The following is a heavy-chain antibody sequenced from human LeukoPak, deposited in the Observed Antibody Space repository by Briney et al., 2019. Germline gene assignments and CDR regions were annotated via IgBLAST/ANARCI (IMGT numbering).Heavy chain of an antibody. V-gene: IGHV4-39*01. D-gene: IGHD6-19*01. J-gene: IGHJ6*02. CDR3: ARLSLAGPNYYYYGMDV. CDR1: GGSISSSSYY. Sequence: SETLSLTCTVSGGSISSSSYYWGWIRQPPGKGLEWIGSIYYSGSTYYNPSLKSRFPISVDTSKNQFSLKLSSVTAADTAVYYCARLSLAGPNYYYYGMDVWGQGTTVTVSS. CDR2: IYYSGST.